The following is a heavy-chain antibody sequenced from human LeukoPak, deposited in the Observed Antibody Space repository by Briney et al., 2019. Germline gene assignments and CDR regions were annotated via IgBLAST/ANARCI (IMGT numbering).Heavy chain of an antibody. CDR1: GFTFSDYY. V-gene: IGHV3-11*06. Sequence: PGGSLRLSCAASGFTFSDYYMHWIRQAPGKGLEWVSYISSSGSYTHADSVKGRFTISSDNAKNSLYLQMNSLRAEDTALYYCARTTGSFGPVALWGQGTLVTVSS. D-gene: IGHD1-14*01. CDR3: ARTTGSFGPVAL. CDR2: ISSSGS. J-gene: IGHJ4*02.